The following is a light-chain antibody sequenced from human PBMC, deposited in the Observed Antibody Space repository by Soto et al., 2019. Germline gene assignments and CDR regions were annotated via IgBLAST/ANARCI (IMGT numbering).Light chain of an antibody. CDR3: QQSYTTPYT. CDR1: QSINSY. Sequence: DIQMTQSPSSLSASVGDRVTVSCRASQSINSYLNWYQQKPGKAPTLLIYSASSLEEGVPSRFSGSGSGTEFTLTISSLQPEDFATYSCQQSYTTPYTFGQGNKLEI. J-gene: IGKJ2*01. CDR2: SAS. V-gene: IGKV1-39*01.